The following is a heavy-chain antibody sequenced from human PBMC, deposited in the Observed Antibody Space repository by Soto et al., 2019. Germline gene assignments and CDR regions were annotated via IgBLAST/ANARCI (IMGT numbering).Heavy chain of an antibody. CDR2: IIPMVGTA. V-gene: IGHV1-69*12. CDR3: TRLVVVSGSLYHYGMDV. D-gene: IGHD2-15*01. CDR1: GGTFSSYV. Sequence: QIQLMQSGAEVKKPGSSVKVSCKASGGTFSSYVISWVRQAPGQGLEWMGGIIPMVGTANYAQKFQGRVRITAGESTRTGYMELSSLRSEDTGVYYCTRLVVVSGSLYHYGMDVWGQGTTVTVSS. J-gene: IGHJ6*02.